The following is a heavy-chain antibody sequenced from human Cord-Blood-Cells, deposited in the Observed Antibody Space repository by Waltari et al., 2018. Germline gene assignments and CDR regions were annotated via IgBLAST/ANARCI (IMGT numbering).Heavy chain of an antibody. D-gene: IGHD2-8*01. CDR2: IYTSGST. CDR3: ARIKDIVLMVYDY. J-gene: IGHJ4*02. V-gene: IGHV4-61*09. CDR1: GGSISRGSYY. Sequence: QVQLQESGPGLVKPSQTLSLTCTVSGGSISRGSYYWSWIRQPAGKGLEWIGYIYTSGSTNYNPSLKSRVTISVDTSKNQFSLKLSSVTAADTAVYYCARIKDIVLMVYDYWGQGTLVTVSS.